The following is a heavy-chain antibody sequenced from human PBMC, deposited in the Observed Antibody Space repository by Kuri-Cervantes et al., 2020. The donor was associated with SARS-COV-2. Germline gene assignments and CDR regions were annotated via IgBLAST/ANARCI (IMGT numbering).Heavy chain of an antibody. D-gene: IGHD2-21*02. J-gene: IGHJ6*02. CDR2: IIPIFGTA. CDR3: ARAHCGGDCYLALYYYYYGMDV. CDR1: GYTFTSYA. Sequence: SVKVSCKASGYTFTSYAMHWVRQAPGQGLEWMGGIIPIFGTANYAQKFQGRVTITADKSTSTAYMELSSLRSEDTAVYYCARAHCGGDCYLALYYYYYGMDVWGQGTTVTVSS. V-gene: IGHV1-69*06.